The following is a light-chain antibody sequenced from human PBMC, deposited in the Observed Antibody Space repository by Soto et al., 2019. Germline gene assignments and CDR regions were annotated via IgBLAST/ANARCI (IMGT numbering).Light chain of an antibody. CDR3: HQYYSTPWT. CDR2: WAS. V-gene: IGKV4-1*01. J-gene: IGKJ1*01. CDR1: SNSKNS. Sequence: DIVMTQSPDSLAVSLGERATINCKSSSNSKNSLAWYQQKPGQPPKLLITWASTRESGVPDRISGSGSETDFNLTISSLQAEDVAVYYCHQYYSTPWTFVQGTKVEIK.